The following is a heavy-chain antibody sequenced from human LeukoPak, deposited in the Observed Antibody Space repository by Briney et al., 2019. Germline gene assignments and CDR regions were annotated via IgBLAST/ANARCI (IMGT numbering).Heavy chain of an antibody. CDR2: IYYTGST. CDR1: GGSISSYY. Sequence: SETLSLTCTVSGGSISSYYWSWIRQPPGKGLEWIGYIYYTGSTNYNPSLTSRVTISVDTSKNQFSLKLSSVTAADTAIYYCARDGSSFYYYYMDVWGKGTTVTVSS. J-gene: IGHJ6*03. CDR3: ARDGSSFYYYYMDV. D-gene: IGHD2-15*01. V-gene: IGHV4-59*12.